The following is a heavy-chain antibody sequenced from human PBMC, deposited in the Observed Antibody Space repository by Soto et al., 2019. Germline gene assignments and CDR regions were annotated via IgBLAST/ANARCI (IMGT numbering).Heavy chain of an antibody. CDR2: ISYDGSNK. V-gene: IGHV3-30*18. CDR3: AKETYYYGSGSYYDY. D-gene: IGHD3-10*01. CDR1: GFTFSSYG. Sequence: GGSLRLSCAASGFTFSSYGMHWVRQAPGKGLEWVAVISYDGSNKYYADSVKGRFTISRDNSKNTLYLQMNSLRAEDTAVYYCAKETYYYGSGSYYDYWGQGTLVTVSS. J-gene: IGHJ4*02.